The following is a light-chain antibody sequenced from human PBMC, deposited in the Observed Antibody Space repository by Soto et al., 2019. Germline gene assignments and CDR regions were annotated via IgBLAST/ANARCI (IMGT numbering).Light chain of an antibody. Sequence: IVLTQSPGTLSLSPGETATLCCRSSQTIGSTYLAWYQQKPGQAPRLLIYDASSRATGIPDRFSGGGSGTDFTLTISRLEPEDFAAYYCQQFSSYPLTFGGGTKVDIK. CDR3: QQFSSYPLT. CDR1: QTIGSTY. V-gene: IGKV3-20*01. J-gene: IGKJ4*01. CDR2: DAS.